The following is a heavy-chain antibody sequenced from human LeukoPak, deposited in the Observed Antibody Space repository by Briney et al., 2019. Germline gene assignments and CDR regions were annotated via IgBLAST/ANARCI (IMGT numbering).Heavy chain of an antibody. J-gene: IGHJ4*02. D-gene: IGHD1-26*01. CDR1: GYTFTGYY. CDR2: INPNSGGT. V-gene: IGHV1-2*02. CDR3: ARARVEWELLLDY. Sequence: ASVKVSCKASGYTFTGYYMHWVRQAPGQGLEWMGWINPNSGGTNYAQKFQGRVTMTRDTSISTAYMELSRPRSDDTAVYYCARARVEWELLLDYWGQGTLVTVSS.